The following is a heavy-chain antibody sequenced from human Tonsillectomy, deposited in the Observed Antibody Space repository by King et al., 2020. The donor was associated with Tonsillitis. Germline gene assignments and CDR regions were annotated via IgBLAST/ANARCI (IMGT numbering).Heavy chain of an antibody. D-gene: IGHD3-16*01. V-gene: IGHV3-7*03. J-gene: IGHJ3*01. CDR2: IKQDGSEK. Sequence: EVQLVESGGGLVQPGGSLRLSCAASGITFSSYWMSWVRHTPRKGLEWVANIKQDGSEKYYVDSVKGRFTISRDNAKNSLYLHMNSLRAEDMAVYYCATTSGPGGTFDFWGQGTMVTVSS. CDR1: GITFSSYW. CDR3: ATTSGPGGTFDF.